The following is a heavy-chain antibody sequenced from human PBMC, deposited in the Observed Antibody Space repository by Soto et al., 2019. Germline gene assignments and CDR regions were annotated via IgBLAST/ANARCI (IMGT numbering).Heavy chain of an antibody. V-gene: IGHV3-74*01. CDR3: ARLPNKSPQN. CDR2: ISTDASST. CDR1: GFIFSSYW. J-gene: IGHJ1*01. Sequence: EVQLVESGGGLVQPGGSLRLSCAASGFIFSSYWVLWVRQAPGKGLVWVSSISTDASSTSYADPVKGRFTISRDNAKNTLYLQMNSVRAEDTAVYYCARLPNKSPQNWGQGTLVIVSP.